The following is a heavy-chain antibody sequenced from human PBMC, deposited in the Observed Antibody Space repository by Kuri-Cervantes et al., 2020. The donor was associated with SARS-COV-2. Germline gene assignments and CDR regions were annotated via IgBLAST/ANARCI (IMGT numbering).Heavy chain of an antibody. CDR2: IYYSGST. Sequence: ESLKISCTVSGGSISSYYWSWIRQPPGKGLEWIGYIYYSGSTNYNPSLKSRVTISVDTSKNQFSLKLSSVTAADTAVYYCARVPSYYYDSSGCYDLWGQGTLVTVSS. V-gene: IGHV4-59*01. CDR3: ARVPSYYYDSSGCYDL. D-gene: IGHD3-22*01. J-gene: IGHJ5*02. CDR1: GGSISSYY.